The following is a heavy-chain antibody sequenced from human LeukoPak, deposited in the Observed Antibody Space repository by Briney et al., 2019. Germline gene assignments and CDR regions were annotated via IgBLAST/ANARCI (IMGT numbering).Heavy chain of an antibody. D-gene: IGHD3-22*01. Sequence: ASVKVSCKASGYTFTSYDINWVRQATGQGLEWMGWMNPNSGNTGYAQKFQGRVSMTRNTSISTAYMELSSLRSEDTAVYYCARVGYYDSSGYFDAFDIWGQGTMVTVSS. CDR3: ARVGYYDSSGYFDAFDI. J-gene: IGHJ3*02. CDR1: GYTFTSYD. CDR2: MNPNSGNT. V-gene: IGHV1-8*01.